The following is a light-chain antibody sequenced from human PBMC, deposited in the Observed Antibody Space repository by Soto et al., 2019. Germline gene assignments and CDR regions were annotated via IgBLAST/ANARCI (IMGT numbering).Light chain of an antibody. J-gene: IGKJ5*01. V-gene: IGKV1-39*01. CDR2: SSS. CDR1: QDIGKY. CDR3: EQTYRTPT. Sequence: DYQMTQSPSSLSASVGDRVIITCRASQDIGKYLNWYQQKPEKSPKLLIYSSSTLQPGVPSRFSASASGTTFTLTLACLQPEDFATYFCEQTYRTPTFGQETRLENK.